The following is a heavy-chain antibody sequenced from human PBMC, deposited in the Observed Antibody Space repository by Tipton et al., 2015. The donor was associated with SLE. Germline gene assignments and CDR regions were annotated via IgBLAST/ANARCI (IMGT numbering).Heavy chain of an antibody. CDR3: ASRSGAIFGVVIMFYYYGMGV. V-gene: IGHV4-59*12. J-gene: IGHJ6*02. D-gene: IGHD3-3*01. Sequence: TLSLTCTVSGGSINRNYWSWIRQPPGKGLEWIGYVYYSGSTNYNPSLKSRVTISVDTSKNQFSLKLSSVTAADTAVYYCASRSGAIFGVVIMFYYYGMGVWGQGTTVTVPS. CDR2: VYYSGST. CDR1: GGSINRNY.